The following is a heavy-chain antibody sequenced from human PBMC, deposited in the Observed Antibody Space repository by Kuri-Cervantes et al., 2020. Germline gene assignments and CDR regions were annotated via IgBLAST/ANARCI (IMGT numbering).Heavy chain of an antibody. V-gene: IGHV3-64*02. D-gene: IGHD2-2*01. Sequence: GESLKISCAASGFTFDDYAMHWVRQAPGKGLEYVSAISSNGGSTYYTDSVKGRFTISRDNSKNTLYLQMNSLRAEDTAVYYCATQGYCSSTSCSWDYYYYYMDVWGKGTTVTVSS. CDR2: ISSNGGST. CDR1: GFTFDDYA. J-gene: IGHJ6*03. CDR3: ATQGYCSSTSCSWDYYYYYMDV.